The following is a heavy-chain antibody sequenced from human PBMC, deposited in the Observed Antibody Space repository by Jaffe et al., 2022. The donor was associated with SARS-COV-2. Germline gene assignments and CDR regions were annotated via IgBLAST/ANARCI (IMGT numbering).Heavy chain of an antibody. Sequence: QVQLVQSGAEVKKPGASVKVSCKASGYTFTSYGISWVRQAPGQGLEWTGWISAYNGNTKYAQKLQGRVTMTTDTSTSTAYMELRSLRSDDAAVYYCARDREQWLATVGGGMDVWGQGTTVTVSS. V-gene: IGHV1-18*01. CDR2: ISAYNGNT. D-gene: IGHD6-19*01. CDR1: GYTFTSYG. J-gene: IGHJ6*02. CDR3: ARDREQWLATVGGGMDV.